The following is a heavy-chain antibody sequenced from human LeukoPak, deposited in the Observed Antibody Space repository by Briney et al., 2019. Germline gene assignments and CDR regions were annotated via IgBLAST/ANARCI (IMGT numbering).Heavy chain of an antibody. Sequence: ASVKVSCKASGYTFTGYYMHWVRQAPGQGLEWMGWINPNSGGTNYAQKFQGRVTMTRDTSISTAYMEPSRLRSDDTAVYYCARAFALGGAMVTSYWFDPWGQGTQVTVSS. CDR1: GYTFTGYY. J-gene: IGHJ5*02. CDR2: INPNSGGT. CDR3: ARAFALGGAMVTSYWFDP. V-gene: IGHV1-2*02. D-gene: IGHD5-18*01.